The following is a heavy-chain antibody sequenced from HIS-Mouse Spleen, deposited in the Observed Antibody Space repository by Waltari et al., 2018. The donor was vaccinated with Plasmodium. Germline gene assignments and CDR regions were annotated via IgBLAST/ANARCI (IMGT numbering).Heavy chain of an antibody. CDR1: GFTFRSYW. Sequence: EVQLVESGGGLVQHGGSLGLSCAASGFTFRSYWMSWVRQAPGKGLEWVANIKQDGSEKYYVDSVKGRFTISRDNAKNSLYLQMNSLRAEDTAVYYCASSWYWYFDLWGRGTLVTVSS. D-gene: IGHD6-13*01. V-gene: IGHV3-7*01. CDR3: ASSWYWYFDL. CDR2: IKQDGSEK. J-gene: IGHJ2*01.